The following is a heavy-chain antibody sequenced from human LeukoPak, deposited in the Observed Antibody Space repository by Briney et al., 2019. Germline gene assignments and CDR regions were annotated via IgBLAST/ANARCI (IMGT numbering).Heavy chain of an antibody. J-gene: IGHJ3*02. CDR3: ARPPDTTIPGDDGFDI. CDR2: INHSGST. Sequence: PSETLSLTCAVYGGSFSGYFWTWIRQPPGKGLEWIGEINHSGSTNYNPSLKSRVTISEDTSRNQFSLKLSSVTAADTAVYYCARPPDTTIPGDDGFDIWGQGTMVTVSS. CDR1: GGSFSGYF. V-gene: IGHV4-34*01. D-gene: IGHD2-2*02.